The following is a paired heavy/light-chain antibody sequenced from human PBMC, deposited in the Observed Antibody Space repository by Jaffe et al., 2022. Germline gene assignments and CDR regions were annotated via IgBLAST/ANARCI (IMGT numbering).Heavy chain of an antibody. Sequence: EVLLLESGGNLVQPGGSLRLSCAVSGVTFNEFAMSWVRQAPGKGLEWVSGISGSGGDTYYVDSVKGRFTISRDNSKNTLYLQMNSLRAEDTAVYYCAKVKGPLVQAYYFEHWGQGTVVTVSS. J-gene: IGHJ4*02. CDR2: ISGSGGDT. CDR1: GVTFNEFA. CDR3: AKVKGPLVQAYYFEH. D-gene: IGHD3-10*01. V-gene: IGHV3-23*01.
Light chain of an antibody. V-gene: IGKV3-15*01. J-gene: IGKJ1*01. Sequence: EIVMTQSPATLSVSPGERATLSCRASQSVFSNLAWYQQKPGQAPRLLIYGASTRATGIPARFSGSGSGTEFTLTISSLQSEDFAIYFCQHYDNRPPWTFGHGTKVEIK. CDR1: QSVFSN. CDR2: GAS. CDR3: QHYDNRPPWT.